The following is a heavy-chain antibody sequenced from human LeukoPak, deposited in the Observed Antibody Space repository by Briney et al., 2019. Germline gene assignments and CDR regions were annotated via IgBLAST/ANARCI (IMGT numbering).Heavy chain of an antibody. J-gene: IGHJ4*02. CDR2: VYYSGST. V-gene: IGHV4-59*01. CDR1: GGSISSYY. Sequence: SETLPLTCTVSGGSISSYYWSWIRQPPGKGLEWIGYVYYSGSTNYNPSLKSRVTISVDTSKNQFSLKLTSVTAADTAVYYCARGDSGSFSQFDCWGQGTLVTVSS. D-gene: IGHD1-26*01. CDR3: ARGDSGSFSQFDC.